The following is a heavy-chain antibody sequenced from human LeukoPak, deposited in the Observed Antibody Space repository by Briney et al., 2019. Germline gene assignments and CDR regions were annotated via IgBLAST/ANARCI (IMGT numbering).Heavy chain of an antibody. CDR2: IRYDGSNK. CDR1: GFIFSSYG. J-gene: IGHJ4*02. CDR3: AKDKVFGGELDY. Sequence: GGSLRLFCAASGFIFSSYGMHWVRQAPGKGLEWVAFIRYDGSNKYYADSVKGRFTISRDNSKNTLYLQMNSLRAEDTAVYYCAKDKVFGGELDYWGQGTRVTVSS. D-gene: IGHD3-10*01. V-gene: IGHV3-30*02.